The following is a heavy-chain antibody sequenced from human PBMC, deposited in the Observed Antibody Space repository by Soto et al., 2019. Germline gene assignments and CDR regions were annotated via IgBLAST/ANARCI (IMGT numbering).Heavy chain of an antibody. CDR2: IWYDGSNK. CDR1: GFAFSTYG. V-gene: IGHV3-33*01. CDR3: ARASGPFDY. Sequence: VQLVESGGGVVQPGRSLRLSCAASGFAFSTYGIHWVRQAPGKGLEWVAVIWYDGSNKYYAASVKGRFTISRDNSKNTLELQMNSLRADDTAVYYCARASGPFDYWGQGTQVTVSS. D-gene: IGHD5-12*01. J-gene: IGHJ4*02.